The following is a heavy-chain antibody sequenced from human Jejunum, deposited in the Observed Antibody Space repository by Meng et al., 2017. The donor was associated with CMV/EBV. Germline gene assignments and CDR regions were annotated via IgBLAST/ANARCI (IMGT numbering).Heavy chain of an antibody. D-gene: IGHD3-10*01. Sequence: SCAASGFNFNSYWMSWVRQAPGKGLEWVANIKQDGSEKYYVDSVKGRFTISRDNAKNSLFLQMNSLRAEDTAMYYCARNARGSGYWGQGTLVTVSS. CDR1: GFNFNSYW. CDR3: ARNARGSGY. J-gene: IGHJ4*02. CDR2: IKQDGSEK. V-gene: IGHV3-7*01.